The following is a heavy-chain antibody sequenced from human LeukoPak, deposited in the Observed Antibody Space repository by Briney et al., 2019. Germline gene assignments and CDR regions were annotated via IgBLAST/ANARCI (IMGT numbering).Heavy chain of an antibody. CDR3: ARLGVVVTTPEYFDY. CDR2: IYAGDSDT. D-gene: IGHD2-21*02. J-gene: IGHJ4*02. CDR1: GYSFTSYW. Sequence: GESLKISCKGSGYSFTSYWIGWVRQMPGKGLEWIGIIYAGDSDTRYSPSFQGQVTISADKSISTAYLQWSSLKASDTAMYYCARLGVVVTTPEYFDYWGQGTLVTVSS. V-gene: IGHV5-51*01.